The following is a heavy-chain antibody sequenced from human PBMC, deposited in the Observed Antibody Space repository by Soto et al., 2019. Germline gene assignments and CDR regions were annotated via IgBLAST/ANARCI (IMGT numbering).Heavy chain of an antibody. CDR2: VNPKRGDA. D-gene: IGHD1-20*01. CDR1: GYKFTDYY. V-gene: IGHV1-2*04. Sequence: QVLLVQSGAEVKKPGASVKVSCKASGYKFTDYYIHWVRQAPGQGLEWMGWVNPKRGDAVYAQQFQGWVTMTRDTATTTAYLEVNRLKSDDTAVYYCARDPGIPGRYWYFDLWGRGTLVTVSS. J-gene: IGHJ2*01. CDR3: ARDPGIPGRYWYFDL.